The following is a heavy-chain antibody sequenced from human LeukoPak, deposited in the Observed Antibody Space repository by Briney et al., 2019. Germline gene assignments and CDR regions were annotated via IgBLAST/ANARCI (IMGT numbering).Heavy chain of an antibody. Sequence: PSETLSLTCAVCGGSFSGYYWSWIRQPPGKGLQGIGEINHSGSTYYNPSLKSRVTISVDTSKYQFSLKLSSVTAADTAVYYCARIIVVVVAATPVYYYGMDVWGQGTTVSVSS. CDR2: INHSGST. V-gene: IGHV4-34*01. D-gene: IGHD2-15*01. CDR1: GGSFSGYY. J-gene: IGHJ6*02. CDR3: ARIIVVVVAATPVYYYGMDV.